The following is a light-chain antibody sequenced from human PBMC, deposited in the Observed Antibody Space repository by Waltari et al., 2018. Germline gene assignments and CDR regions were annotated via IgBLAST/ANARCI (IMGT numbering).Light chain of an antibody. CDR3: MQSLQRPYT. CDR1: QSLLQTDEKTY. Sequence: DIWLTQTPLSLSVTPGQAASISCKSSQSLLQTDEKTYLYWYLQKPGQPPQLLIYGISSRFSGVPDRFSGSGSGTDFTLKINRVEAEDVGIYYCMQSLQRPYTFGQGTKLEIK. J-gene: IGKJ2*01. CDR2: GIS. V-gene: IGKV2D-29*01.